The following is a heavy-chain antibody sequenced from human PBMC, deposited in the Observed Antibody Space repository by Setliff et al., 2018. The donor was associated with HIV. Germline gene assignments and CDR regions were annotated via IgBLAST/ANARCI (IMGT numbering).Heavy chain of an antibody. CDR2: FYTSGST. J-gene: IGHJ4*02. D-gene: IGHD3-10*01. V-gene: IGHV4-61*02. CDR3: ARGGGRVVRGLIGMYYFDY. CDR1: GGSIRNEDYF. Sequence: SETLSLTCTVSGGSIRNEDYFWSWIRQPAGKGPEWIGRFYTSGSTNYNPPFKSRVTISEGTSENQFSLKLTSVTAADTAIYFCARGGGRVVRGLIGMYYFDYWGQGILVTVS.